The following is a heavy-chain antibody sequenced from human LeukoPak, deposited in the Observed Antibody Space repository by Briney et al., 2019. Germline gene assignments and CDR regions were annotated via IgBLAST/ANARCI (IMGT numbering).Heavy chain of an antibody. CDR3: ARDGAVSGTSDWYFDL. Sequence: ASVKVSCKASGYTFSNYYMHWVRQAPGQGLEWMGMIKPTGGSTSYAQRFQGRVTMTRDTSTSTAYMELSSLTSEDAAVYYCARDGAVSGTSDWYFDLWGHGTLVTVSS. J-gene: IGHJ2*01. CDR1: GYTFSNYY. CDR2: IKPTGGST. V-gene: IGHV1-46*01. D-gene: IGHD3-10*01.